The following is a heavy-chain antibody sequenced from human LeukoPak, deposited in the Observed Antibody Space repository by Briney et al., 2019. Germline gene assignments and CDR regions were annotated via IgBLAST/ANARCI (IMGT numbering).Heavy chain of an antibody. CDR2: ISGSGGST. J-gene: IGHJ5*02. D-gene: IGHD6-19*01. CDR1: GFTFSSYG. Sequence: GGSLRLSCAASGFTFSSYGMSWVRQAPGKGLEWVSAISGSGGSTYYADSVKGRFTISRDNSKNTLYLQMNSLRAEDTAVYYCAKDLVAGQYNWFDPWGQGTLVTVSS. V-gene: IGHV3-23*01. CDR3: AKDLVAGQYNWFDP.